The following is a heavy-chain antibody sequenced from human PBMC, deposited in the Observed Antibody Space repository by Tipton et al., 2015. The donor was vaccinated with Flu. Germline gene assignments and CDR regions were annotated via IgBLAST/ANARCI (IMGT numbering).Heavy chain of an antibody. D-gene: IGHD3-22*01. J-gene: IGHJ4*02. Sequence: TLSLTCTVSGGSISSYYWSWIRQPAGKGLEWIGRIYTSGSTNYNPSLKSRVTTSVDTSKNQFSLKLSSVTAADTAVYYCARDFSHYYDSIGNDYWGQGTLVTVSS. V-gene: IGHV4-4*07. CDR3: ARDFSHYYDSIGNDY. CDR1: GGSISSYY. CDR2: IYTSGST.